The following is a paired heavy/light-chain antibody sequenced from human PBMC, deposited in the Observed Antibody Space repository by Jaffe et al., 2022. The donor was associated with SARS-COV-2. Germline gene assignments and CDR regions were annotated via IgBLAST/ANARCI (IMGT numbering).Light chain of an antibody. J-gene: IGLJ1*01. V-gene: IGLV3-1*01. CDR2: QDS. CDR1: KLGDKY. Sequence: SYELTQPPSVSVSPGQTASITCSGDKLGDKYACWYQQKPGQSPVLVIYQDSKRPSGIPERFSGSNSGNTATLTISGTQAMDEADYYCQAWDSSTACVFGTGTKVTVL. CDR3: QAWDSSTACV.
Heavy chain of an antibody. CDR2: ISSSSSYI. J-gene: IGHJ6*02. D-gene: IGHD3-10*01. CDR3: ARDLVEDPGRYVIGPYYYGMDV. V-gene: IGHV3-21*01. Sequence: EVQLVESGGGLVKPGGSLRLSCAASGFTFSSYSMNWVRQAPGKGLEWVSSISSSSSYIYYADSVKGRFTISRDNAKNSLYLQMNSLRAEDTAVYYCARDLVEDPGRYVIGPYYYGMDVWGQGTTVTVSS. CDR1: GFTFSSYS.